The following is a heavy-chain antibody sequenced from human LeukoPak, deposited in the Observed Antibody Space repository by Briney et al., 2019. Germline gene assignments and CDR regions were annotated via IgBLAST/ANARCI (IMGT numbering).Heavy chain of an antibody. CDR1: GYTFTSYS. Sequence: ASVKVSWKASGYTFTSYSINWVRQAPGQGLEWMAWISAYNGNTNYAQKFQGRVTLTRDTSTSTAYMELRSLRSDDTAAYFCARGMSGYTEDPFDIWGQGTVVTVSS. V-gene: IGHV1-18*01. CDR2: ISAYNGNT. CDR3: ARGMSGYTEDPFDI. D-gene: IGHD2-2*02. J-gene: IGHJ3*02.